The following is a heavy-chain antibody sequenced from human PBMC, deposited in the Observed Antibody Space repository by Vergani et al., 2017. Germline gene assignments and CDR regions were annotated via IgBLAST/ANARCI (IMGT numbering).Heavy chain of an antibody. CDR3: VRDSWRSDLRGVYWFDT. CDR2: IHVSGTK. J-gene: IGHJ5*02. V-gene: IGHV4-61*02. CDR1: GASITSGSFY. D-gene: IGHD3-3*01. Sequence: QVHLNEAGPGLVKPSQTLSLTCTVSGASITSGSFYWSWIRQPAGKGLEWIGRIHVSGTKNYNPSLRSRVTLSVDTSKNQLYLKMISMTAADTAVYYCVRDSWRSDLRGVYWFDTWGQGTLVSVSS.